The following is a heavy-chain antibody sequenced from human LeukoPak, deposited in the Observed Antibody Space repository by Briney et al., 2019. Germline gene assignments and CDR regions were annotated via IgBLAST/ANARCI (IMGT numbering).Heavy chain of an antibody. CDR3: ARDLDLTVTTGAFDI. J-gene: IGHJ3*02. CDR1: GYSISSGYY. Sequence: PSETLSLTCTISGYSISSGYYWGWIRQPPGKGLEWIGSIYHSGSTYYNPSLKSRVTISVDTSKNQFSLKLSSVTAADTAVYYCARDLDLTVTTGAFDIWGQGTMVTVSS. V-gene: IGHV4-38-2*02. D-gene: IGHD4-17*01. CDR2: IYHSGST.